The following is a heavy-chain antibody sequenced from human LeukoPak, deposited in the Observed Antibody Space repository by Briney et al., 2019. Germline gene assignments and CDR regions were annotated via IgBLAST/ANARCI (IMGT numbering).Heavy chain of an antibody. CDR3: ARDRAGAAAGTRPEYFQH. J-gene: IGHJ1*01. CDR1: GYTFTGYY. V-gene: IGHV1-2*04. D-gene: IGHD6-13*01. CDR2: INPNSGGT. Sequence: ASVKVSCKASGYTFTGYYMHWVRQAPGQGLEWMGWINPNSGGTNYAQKFQGWVTMTRDTSIRTAYMELSRLRSDDTAVYYCARDRAGAAAGTRPEYFQHWGQGTLVTVSS.